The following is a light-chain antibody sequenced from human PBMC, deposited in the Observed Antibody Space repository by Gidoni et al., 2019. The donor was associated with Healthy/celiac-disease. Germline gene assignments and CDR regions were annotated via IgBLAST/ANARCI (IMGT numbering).Light chain of an antibody. CDR2: DDS. CDR1: NIVSKS. J-gene: IGLJ2*01. CDR3: QVWDSSSDLVV. Sequence: SYVLTQPPSVSVAPGQTARITCGGNNIVSKSVHWYQQKPGQAPVPVVDDDSDRPSGIPERFSGSNSGNTATLTISRVEAGDEADYYCQVWDSSSDLVVFGGGTKLTVL. V-gene: IGLV3-21*02.